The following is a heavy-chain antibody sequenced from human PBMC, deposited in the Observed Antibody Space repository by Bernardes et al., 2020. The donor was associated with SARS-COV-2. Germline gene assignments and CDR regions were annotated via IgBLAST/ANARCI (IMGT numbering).Heavy chain of an antibody. V-gene: IGHV3-48*01. Sequence: VGSLRLSCAASGFTFRTSSMGWVRQAPGQGLAWVSDISSTTAIHYADSVKGRFTISRDNAKNSLYLQMNSLRGEDTAVYYCARDPYGVVDSWGQGTLVTVSS. J-gene: IGHJ4*02. CDR3: ARDPYGVVDS. D-gene: IGHD4-17*01. CDR1: GFTFRTSS. CDR2: ISSTTAI.